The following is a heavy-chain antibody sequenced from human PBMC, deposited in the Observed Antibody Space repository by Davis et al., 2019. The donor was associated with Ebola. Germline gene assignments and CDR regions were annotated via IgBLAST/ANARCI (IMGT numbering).Heavy chain of an antibody. D-gene: IGHD3-22*01. V-gene: IGHV1-18*01. CDR3: ATYYYDSSGYYYGNWFDP. J-gene: IGHJ5*02. CDR2: ISAYNGNT. CDR1: GYTFTSYG. Sequence: ASVQVSCKASGYTFTSYGISWVRQAPGQGLEWMGWISAYNGNTNYAQKLQGRVTMTTDQSTSTAYMELRSLRSDDTAVYYCATYYYDSSGYYYGNWFDPWGQGTLVTVSS.